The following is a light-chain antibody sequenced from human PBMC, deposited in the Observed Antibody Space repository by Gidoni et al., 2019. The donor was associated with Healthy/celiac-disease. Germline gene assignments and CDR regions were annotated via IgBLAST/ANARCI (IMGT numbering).Light chain of an antibody. Sequence: EIVLPQSPATLSLSPGERATLSCRASQSVSSYLAWYQQKPGQAPRLLLYDASNRATGIPARFSGSGSGTDFTLTISSLEPEDFAVYYCQQRSNWQLTFGGXTKVEIK. CDR1: QSVSSY. J-gene: IGKJ4*01. V-gene: IGKV3-11*01. CDR2: DAS. CDR3: QQRSNWQLT.